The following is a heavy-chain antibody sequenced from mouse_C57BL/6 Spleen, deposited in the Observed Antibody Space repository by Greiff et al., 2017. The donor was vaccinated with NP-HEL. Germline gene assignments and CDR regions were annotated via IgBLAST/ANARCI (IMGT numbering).Heavy chain of an antibody. CDR3: ARWTTVVATEYFDY. Sequence: QVQLQQSGAELVRPGTSVKMSCKASGYTFTNYWIGWAKQRPGHGLEWIGDIYPGGGYTNYNEKFKGKATLTADKSSSTAYMQFSSLTSEDSAIYYCARWTTVVATEYFDYWGQGTTLTVSS. CDR1: GYTFTNYW. V-gene: IGHV1-63*01. D-gene: IGHD1-1*01. CDR2: IYPGGGYT. J-gene: IGHJ2*01.